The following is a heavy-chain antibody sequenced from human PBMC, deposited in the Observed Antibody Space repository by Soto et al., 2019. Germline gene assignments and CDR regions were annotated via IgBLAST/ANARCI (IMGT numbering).Heavy chain of an antibody. J-gene: IGHJ4*02. CDR3: ARSAGVVVDY. D-gene: IGHD3-10*01. Sequence: QVQLQESGPGLVKPSETLSLTCTVSGGSVSSGSYYWSWIRQPPGKGLEWIGYISYSGRSNYNPSLESRVAISVDTSKHQFSLKLSSVTAADTAVYYCARSAGVVVDYWGQGTLVTVSS. CDR2: ISYSGRS. V-gene: IGHV4-61*01. CDR1: GGSVSSGSYY.